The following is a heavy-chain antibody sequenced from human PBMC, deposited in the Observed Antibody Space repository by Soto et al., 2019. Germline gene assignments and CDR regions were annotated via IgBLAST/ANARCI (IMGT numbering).Heavy chain of an antibody. J-gene: IGHJ3*02. CDR1: GFTFSNYA. V-gene: IGHV3-23*01. D-gene: IGHD2-21*02. Sequence: EVQLLESGGGLVQPGGSLRLSCAASGFTFSNYAMTWVRQAPGKGLEWVSTISGGGDGTLYADSVKGRFTISRDNSRNTVYLQMNSLRAEDTAVYYCAKKGLGSLTTYCNSGDCHYAFDIWGQGTMVTVSS. CDR3: AKKGLGSLTTYCNSGDCHYAFDI. CDR2: ISGGGDGT.